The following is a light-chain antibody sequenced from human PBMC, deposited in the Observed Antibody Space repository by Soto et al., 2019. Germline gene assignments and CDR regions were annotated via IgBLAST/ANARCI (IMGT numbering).Light chain of an antibody. J-gene: IGLJ1*01. Sequence: QSALTQPASVSGSPGQSITISCTGTSSDVGGYNYVSWYQQHPGKAPKLMIYDVSNRPSGVSNRFSGSKSGNTASLTISGLQAEDEADYYCSSYTSSSTLDAFGTATKVTVL. CDR2: DVS. CDR3: SSYTSSSTLDA. V-gene: IGLV2-14*01. CDR1: SSDVGGYNY.